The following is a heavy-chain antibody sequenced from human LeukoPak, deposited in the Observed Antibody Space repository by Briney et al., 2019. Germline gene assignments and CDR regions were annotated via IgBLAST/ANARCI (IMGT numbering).Heavy chain of an antibody. CDR3: GRKAGDCGGGSCYSIDY. J-gene: IGHJ4*02. Sequence: SVKVSCKAFGGSFSSEAISWVRQAPGQGLEWMGGIIPIFGTANYAQKFQGRVTITTDESTTTAYMDVSSLRSEDTAVYYCGRKAGDCGGGSCYSIDYWGQGTLVTVAS. CDR2: IIPIFGTA. D-gene: IGHD2-15*01. CDR1: GGSFSSEA. V-gene: IGHV1-69*05.